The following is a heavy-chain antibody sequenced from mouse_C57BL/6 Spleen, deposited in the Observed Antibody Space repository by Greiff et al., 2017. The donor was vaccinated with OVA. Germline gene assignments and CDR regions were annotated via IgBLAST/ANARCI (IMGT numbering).Heavy chain of an antibody. CDR2: FYPGSGSI. CDR1: GYTFTEYT. D-gene: IGHD2-5*01. V-gene: IGHV1-62-2*01. J-gene: IGHJ1*03. Sequence: QVQLKESGAELVKPGASVKLSCKASGYTFTEYTIHWVKQRSGQGLEWIGWFYPGSGSIKYNEKFKDKATLTADKSSSTVYMELSRLTSEDSAVYFCARHEEYYSNYDWYFDVWGTGTTVTVSS. CDR3: ARHEEYYSNYDWYFDV.